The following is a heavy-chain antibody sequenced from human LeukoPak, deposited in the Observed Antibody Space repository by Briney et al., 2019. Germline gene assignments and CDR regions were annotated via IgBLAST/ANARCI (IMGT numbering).Heavy chain of an antibody. J-gene: IGHJ4*02. Sequence: ASVKVSCKASGYTFNNYGISWVRQAPGQGLEWVGWISAYNGNTVYAEKLQGGVTMITDTSTSTAYMELRSLRSDDTAMYYCARDRWSSSASAAPDDYWGQGTLVTVSS. D-gene: IGHD6-6*01. V-gene: IGHV1-18*01. CDR3: ARDRWSSSASAAPDDY. CDR2: ISAYNGNT. CDR1: GYTFNNYG.